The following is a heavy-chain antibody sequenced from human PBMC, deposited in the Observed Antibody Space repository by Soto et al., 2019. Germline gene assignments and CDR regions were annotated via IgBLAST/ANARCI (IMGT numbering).Heavy chain of an antibody. CDR2: IYYSGST. Sequence: QVQLQESGPGLVKPSETLSLTCTVSGGSISSYYWSWIRQPPGKGLEWIGYIYYSGSTNYNPSLKSRVTISVDTSKNQFSLKLSSVTAADTAVYYCARLHYNPYSSSWFDPWGQGTLVTVSS. V-gene: IGHV4-59*08. CDR3: ARLHYNPYSSSWFDP. J-gene: IGHJ5*02. CDR1: GGSISSYY. D-gene: IGHD6-13*01.